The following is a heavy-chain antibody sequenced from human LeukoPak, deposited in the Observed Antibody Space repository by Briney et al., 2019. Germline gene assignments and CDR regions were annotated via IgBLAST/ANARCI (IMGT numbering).Heavy chain of an antibody. CDR1: GFTFSSYS. CDR2: ISSSSSYI. D-gene: IGHD4-17*01. Sequence: GGSLRLSCAASGFTFSSYSMNWVRQAPGKGLEWVPSISSSSSYIYYADSVKGRFTISRDNAKNTLYLQMNSLRAEDTAVYYCARPDHYGDYYFDYWGQGTLVTVSS. CDR3: ARPDHYGDYYFDY. V-gene: IGHV3-21*01. J-gene: IGHJ4*02.